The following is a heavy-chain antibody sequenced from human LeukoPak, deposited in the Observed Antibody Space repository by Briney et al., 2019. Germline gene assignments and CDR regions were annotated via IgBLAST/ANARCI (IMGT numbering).Heavy chain of an antibody. J-gene: IGHJ4*02. Sequence: SETLSLTCAVSGYSISSGYYWGWIRQPPGKGLEWIGSIYHSGSTYYNPSLKSRVTISVDTSKNQFSLKLSSVTAADTAAYYCARPIYYDSSGYLYWGQGTLVTVSS. CDR1: GYSISSGYY. CDR2: IYHSGST. V-gene: IGHV4-38-2*01. CDR3: ARPIYYDSSGYLY. D-gene: IGHD3-22*01.